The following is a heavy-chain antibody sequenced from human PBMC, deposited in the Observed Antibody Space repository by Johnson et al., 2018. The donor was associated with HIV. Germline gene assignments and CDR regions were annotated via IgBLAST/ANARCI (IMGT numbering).Heavy chain of an antibody. Sequence: QMQLVESGGGVVQPGRSLRLSCAASGFTFSNYGMHWVRQAPGKGLEWVAVISYDGSNKYYAESLKGRISISRDNSKNTLYLQMNSLRAEDTAVYYCAKEGWAAAQEGWGAFDIWGQGTMVTVSS. V-gene: IGHV3-30*18. J-gene: IGHJ3*02. CDR2: ISYDGSNK. D-gene: IGHD6-13*01. CDR3: AKEGWAAAQEGWGAFDI. CDR1: GFTFSNYG.